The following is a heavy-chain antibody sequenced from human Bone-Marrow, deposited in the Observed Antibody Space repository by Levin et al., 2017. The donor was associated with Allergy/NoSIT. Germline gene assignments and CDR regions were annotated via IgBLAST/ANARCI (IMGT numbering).Heavy chain of an antibody. D-gene: IGHD6-6*01. Sequence: LSLTCAASGFTVRSSYMSWVRQAPGKGLEWVSVIYSGGSTYYADSVKGRFTISRANSKNTLYLQMNSLRAEDTAVYYCAGSKWAARPGYWGQGTLVTVSS. J-gene: IGHJ4*02. CDR3: AGSKWAARPGY. CDR1: GFTVRSSY. V-gene: IGHV3-53*01. CDR2: IYSGGST.